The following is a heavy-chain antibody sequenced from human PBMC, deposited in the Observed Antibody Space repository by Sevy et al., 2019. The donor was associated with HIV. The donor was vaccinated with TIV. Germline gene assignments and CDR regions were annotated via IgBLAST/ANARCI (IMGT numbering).Heavy chain of an antibody. CDR2: INSDGSST. CDR3: ARGAGAYGMDV. Sequence: GGSLRLSCAASGFTFSSYWMHWVRQAPGNGLVWVSRINSDGSSTSYADSVKGRFTISRDNAKNTLYLQMNSLRAEDTAVYYCARGAGAYGMDVWGQGTTVTVSS. J-gene: IGHJ6*02. D-gene: IGHD1-26*01. V-gene: IGHV3-74*01. CDR1: GFTFSSYW.